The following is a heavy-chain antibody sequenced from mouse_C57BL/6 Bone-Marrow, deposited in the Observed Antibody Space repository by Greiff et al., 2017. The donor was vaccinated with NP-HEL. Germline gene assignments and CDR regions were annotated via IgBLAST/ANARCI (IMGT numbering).Heavy chain of an antibody. CDR3: ARCRGSSYAMDY. V-gene: IGHV7-3*01. CDR1: GFTFTDYY. Sequence: EVKVEESGGGLVQPGGSLSLSCAASGFTFTDYYMSWVRQPPGKALEWLGFIRNKANGYTTEYSASVKGRFTISRDNSQSILYLHMNALRAEDSATYYCARCRGSSYAMDYWGQGTSVTVSS. CDR2: IRNKANGYTT. J-gene: IGHJ4*01.